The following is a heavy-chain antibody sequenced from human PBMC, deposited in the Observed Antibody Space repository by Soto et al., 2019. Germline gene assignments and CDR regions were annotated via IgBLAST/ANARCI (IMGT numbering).Heavy chain of an antibody. D-gene: IGHD5-18*01. CDR2: TSSSSSYI. V-gene: IGHV3-21*01. CDR3: ARDAQFNVQPSLVGYYYGMDV. Sequence: GGSLRLSCAASGFTFSSYSMNWVRRAPGKGLEWVSSTSSSSSYIYYADSVKGRFTVSRDNAKNSLYLQMNSLRAEDTAVYYCARDAQFNVQPSLVGYYYGMDVWGQGTTVTVSS. J-gene: IGHJ6*02. CDR1: GFTFSSYS.